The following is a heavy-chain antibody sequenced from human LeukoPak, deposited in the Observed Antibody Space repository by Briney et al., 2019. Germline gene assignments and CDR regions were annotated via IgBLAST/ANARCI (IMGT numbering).Heavy chain of an antibody. CDR2: ISSSRSYI. V-gene: IGHV3-21*01. D-gene: IGHD4-17*01. CDR1: GFTFSSYS. Sequence: GGSLSLSCAASGFTFSSYSMNWVRQAPWKGLEWVSSISSSRSYIYYADSVKGRFTISRDNAKNSLYLQMNSLRAEDTAVYYCGAGDLPFDYWGQGTLVTVSS. J-gene: IGHJ4*02. CDR3: GAGDLPFDY.